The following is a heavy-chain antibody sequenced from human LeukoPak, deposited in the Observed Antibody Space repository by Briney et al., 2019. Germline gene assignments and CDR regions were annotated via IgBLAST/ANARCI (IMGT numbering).Heavy chain of an antibody. CDR2: ISSSSSTI. D-gene: IGHD3-22*01. CDR1: GFTFSSYS. V-gene: IGHV3-48*04. J-gene: IGHJ4*02. Sequence: PGGSLRLSCAASGFTFSSYSMNWVRQAPGKGLEWVSYISSSSSTIYYADSVKGRFTISRDNAKNSLYLQMNSLRAEDTAVYYCARGHPNYYDSSGYYHFDYWGQGTLVTVSS. CDR3: ARGHPNYYDSSGYYHFDY.